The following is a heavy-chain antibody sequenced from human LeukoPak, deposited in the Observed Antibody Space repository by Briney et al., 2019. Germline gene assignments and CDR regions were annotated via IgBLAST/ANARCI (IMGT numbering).Heavy chain of an antibody. CDR3: AKDRRAYIGYDPYDAFGL. CDR2: VGGSGIRT. V-gene: IGHV3-23*01. Sequence: HPGGSLRLSCAASGFNFSHYGMSWVRQGPGKGLEWVSTVGGSGIRTHYADSLKGRCTISRDNSKNTLSLQMNSLRAEDTAVYYCAKDRRAYIGYDPYDAFGLWGQGTMVTVSS. D-gene: IGHD5-12*01. J-gene: IGHJ3*01. CDR1: GFNFSHYG.